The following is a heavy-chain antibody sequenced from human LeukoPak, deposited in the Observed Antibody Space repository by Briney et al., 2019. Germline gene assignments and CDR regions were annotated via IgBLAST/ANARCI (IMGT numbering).Heavy chain of an antibody. D-gene: IGHD6-13*01. CDR2: ISGSGGST. CDR1: GFTFSSYA. Sequence: GGSLRLSCAASGFTFSSYAMSWVRQAPGKGLEWVSAISGSGGSTYYADSVKGRFTISRDNSKNTLCLQMNSLRAEDTAVYYCAKGEIAAAVPLPLHWFDPWGQGTLVTVSS. V-gene: IGHV3-23*01. CDR3: AKGEIAAAVPLPLHWFDP. J-gene: IGHJ5*02.